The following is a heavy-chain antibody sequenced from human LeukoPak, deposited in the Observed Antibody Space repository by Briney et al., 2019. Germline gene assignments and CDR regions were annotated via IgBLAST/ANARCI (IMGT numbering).Heavy chain of an antibody. CDR2: IYYNGNT. CDR1: DDSISNGGYY. Sequence: SQALSLTCTVSDDSISNGGYYWSWVRGRPGKGLEGIGYIYYNGNTYYTPSLKSRVTISVDTSKNQFYLTLSSVTAADTAVYYCARGPYSGSPNFDYWGQGTLVTVSS. J-gene: IGHJ4*02. CDR3: ARGPYSGSPNFDY. V-gene: IGHV4-31*03. D-gene: IGHD1-26*01.